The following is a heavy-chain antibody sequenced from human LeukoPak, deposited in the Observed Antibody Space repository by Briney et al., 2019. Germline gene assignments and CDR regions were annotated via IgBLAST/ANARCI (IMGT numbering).Heavy chain of an antibody. CDR3: AREGKDYGSGRPFDY. CDR1: AYSISSGYY. V-gene: IGHV4-38-2*02. J-gene: IGHJ4*02. D-gene: IGHD3-10*01. Sequence: SETLSLTCTVSAYSISSGYYWGWIRQPPGKGLEWIGSIYHSGSTSYNPSRKSRVTISVDTSKNQISLKLSSVTAADTAVYYCAREGKDYGSGRPFDYWGQGTLVTVSS. CDR2: IYHSGST.